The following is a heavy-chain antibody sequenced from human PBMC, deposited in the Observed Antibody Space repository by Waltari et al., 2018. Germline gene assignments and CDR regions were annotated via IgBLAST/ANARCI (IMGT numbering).Heavy chain of an antibody. CDR1: GFTLSSFW. Sequence: EVQLVESGGGLVQPGGFLRLSCAASGFTLSSFWMSWARQAPGKGLEWVANINQDGSGRYYMDSVKGRFTISRDNAKNSVYLQMNSLRAEDTAVYYCQRGDYWGQGTLVTVSS. CDR2: INQDGSGR. V-gene: IGHV3-7*04. CDR3: QRGDY. J-gene: IGHJ4*02.